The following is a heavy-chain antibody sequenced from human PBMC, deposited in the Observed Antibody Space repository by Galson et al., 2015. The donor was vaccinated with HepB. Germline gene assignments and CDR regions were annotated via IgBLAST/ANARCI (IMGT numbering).Heavy chain of an antibody. CDR2: ISYDGSDR. J-gene: IGHJ4*02. V-gene: IGHV3-30*18. CDR1: GFTFSNSG. D-gene: IGHD5-24*01. CDR3: AKDTRRDGYNGRLDY. Sequence: SLRLSCAASGFTFSNSGMHWVRQAPGKGLEWAAFISYDGSDRFYADSVKGRFSIPRDNSREVLSLQMTRLRADDTGVYFCAKDTRRDGYNGRLDYWGQGTLVTVS.